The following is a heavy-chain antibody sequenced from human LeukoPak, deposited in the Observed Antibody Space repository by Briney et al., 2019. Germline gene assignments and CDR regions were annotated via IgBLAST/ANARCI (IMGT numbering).Heavy chain of an antibody. V-gene: IGHV1-46*01. CDR3: AREGVRGRGYCSGGSCYSPLYYYYGMDV. J-gene: IGHJ6*02. D-gene: IGHD2-15*01. Sequence: ASVKVSCKASGYTFTSYGISWVRQAPGQGLEWMGIINPSGGSTSYAQKFQGRVTMTRDTSTSTVYMELSSLRSEDTAVYYCAREGVRGRGYCSGGSCYSPLYYYYGMDVWGQGTTVTVSS. CDR2: INPSGGST. CDR1: GYTFTSYG.